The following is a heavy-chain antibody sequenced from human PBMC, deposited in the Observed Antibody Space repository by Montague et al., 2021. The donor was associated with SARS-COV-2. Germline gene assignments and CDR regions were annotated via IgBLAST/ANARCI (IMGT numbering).Heavy chain of an antibody. CDR1: GGSISSGSYY. Sequence: TLSLTCTVSGGSISSGSYYWSWIRQPAGKGLEWIGRIYTSGSTNSNPSLKSRVTISGDTSKNQFSLKLSSVTAADTAVYYCARVPPDYYDSSGYYSGAFDIWGQGTMVTVSS. J-gene: IGHJ3*02. D-gene: IGHD3-22*01. CDR2: IYTSGST. CDR3: ARVPPDYYDSSGYYSGAFDI. V-gene: IGHV4-61*02.